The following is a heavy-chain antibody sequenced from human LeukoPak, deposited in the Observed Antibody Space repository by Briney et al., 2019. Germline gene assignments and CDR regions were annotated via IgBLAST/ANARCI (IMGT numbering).Heavy chain of an antibody. D-gene: IGHD2-2*01. J-gene: IGHJ4*02. V-gene: IGHV3-21*01. CDR3: ARGSCSSTSCNIDY. CDR1: GFTLSRYS. Sequence: PGGSLRLSCAASGFTLSRYSMHWLRQAPGKGLEWVSSVSSSSNFIYSADSLKGRFTISRDNAKNSLYLQLNSLGAEDTAVYYCARGSCSSTSCNIDYWGQGTLVTVSS. CDR2: VSSSSNFI.